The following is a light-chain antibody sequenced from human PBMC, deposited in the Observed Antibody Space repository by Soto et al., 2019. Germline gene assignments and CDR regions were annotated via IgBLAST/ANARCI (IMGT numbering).Light chain of an antibody. CDR3: QKYSSVPV. J-gene: IGKJ3*01. CDR2: SAS. Sequence: DIQMTQSPTSLSASVGDRVTITCRASQDIRNFVSWYQQKPGKDPQRLIYSASTWQSGVPSRFSGSGSGTDFTLTINSLQPEDVATYSCQKYSSVPVFGPGTKVEIK. CDR1: QDIRNF. V-gene: IGKV1-27*01.